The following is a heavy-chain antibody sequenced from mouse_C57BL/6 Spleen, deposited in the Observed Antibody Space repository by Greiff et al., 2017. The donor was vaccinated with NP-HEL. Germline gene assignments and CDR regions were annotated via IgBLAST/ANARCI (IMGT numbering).Heavy chain of an antibody. J-gene: IGHJ4*01. CDR3: ARWLSGYAMDY. CDR1: GFTFSSYA. CDR2: ISDGGSYT. V-gene: IGHV5-4*03. Sequence: EVKLMESGGGLVKPGGSLKLSCAASGFTFSSYAMSWVRQTPEKRLEWVATISDGGSYTYYPDNVKGRFTISRDNPKNNLYLQMSHLKSEDTAMYYCARWLSGYAMDYWGQGTSVTVSS. D-gene: IGHD2-2*01.